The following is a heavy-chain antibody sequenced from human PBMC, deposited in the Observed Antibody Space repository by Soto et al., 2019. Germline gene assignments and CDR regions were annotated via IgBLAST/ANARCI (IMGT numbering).Heavy chain of an antibody. D-gene: IGHD6-13*01. J-gene: IGHJ1*01. CDR1: GVPFDDYS. Sequence: VGSLIHSCSSSGVPFDDYSMHWVRPVPGKGPEWVSGINWNSGSIGYGDSVKGRFAISRDNAKNSLHLQMNSLSAEDTAFYYCVKDESINWYSGHFRHWGQGTLVTVSS. V-gene: IGHV3-9*01. CDR3: VKDESINWYSGHFRH. CDR2: INWNSGSI.